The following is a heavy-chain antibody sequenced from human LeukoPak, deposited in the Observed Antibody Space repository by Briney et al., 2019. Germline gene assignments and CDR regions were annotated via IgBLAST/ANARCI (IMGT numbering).Heavy chain of an antibody. CDR2: IYSGGST. D-gene: IGHD1-14*01. J-gene: IGHJ3*02. V-gene: IGHV3-53*01. Sequence: GGSLRLSCAASGFTVSSNYMSWVRQAPGKGLEWVSVIYSGGSTYYADSVKGRFTISRDNSKNTLYLQMNSLKTEDTAVYYCTTLAGLGTFDIWGQGTMVTVSS. CDR3: TTLAGLGTFDI. CDR1: GFTVSSNY.